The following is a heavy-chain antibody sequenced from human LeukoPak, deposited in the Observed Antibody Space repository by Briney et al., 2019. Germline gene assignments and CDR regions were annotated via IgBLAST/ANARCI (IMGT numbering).Heavy chain of an antibody. V-gene: IGHV2-5*01. CDR1: GFSLSTDRVA. Sequence: SGSTLVKPTQTLTLTCTFSGFSLSTDRVAVGWIRQPPREALEWLALIYGNDEKRYSPSLKSRLTITKDTSKNQVVLTMTNMDPVDTATYYCAHRTYSSAWYGYWGQGILVTVSS. CDR2: IYGNDEK. CDR3: AHRTYSSAWYGY. D-gene: IGHD6-19*01. J-gene: IGHJ4*02.